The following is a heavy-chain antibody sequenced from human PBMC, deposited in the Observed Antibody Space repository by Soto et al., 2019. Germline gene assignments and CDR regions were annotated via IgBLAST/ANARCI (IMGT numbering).Heavy chain of an antibody. J-gene: IGHJ4*02. CDR1: GGTFSSYA. CDR3: ARVGKDGYNFRSYYFDY. D-gene: IGHD5-12*01. Sequence: SVKVSCKASGGTFSSYAISWVRQAPGQGLEWMGGIIPIFGTANYAQKFQGRVTITADESTSTAYMELSSLRSEDTAVYYCARVGKDGYNFRSYYFDYWGQGTLVTVSS. CDR2: IIPIFGTA. V-gene: IGHV1-69*13.